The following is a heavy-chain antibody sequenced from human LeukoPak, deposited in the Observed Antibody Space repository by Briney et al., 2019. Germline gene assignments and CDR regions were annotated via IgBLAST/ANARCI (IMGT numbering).Heavy chain of an antibody. D-gene: IGHD3-10*01. V-gene: IGHV3-23*01. Sequence: GGSLRLSCAASGFTFSSYAMSWVRQAPGKGLEWVSAISGSGGSTYYADSVKGRFTISRDNSKNTLYLQMNSLRAEDTAVYYCVKDQVTMVRGVIINPSDYWGQGTLVTVSS. CDR2: ISGSGGST. CDR3: VKDQVTMVRGVIINPSDY. CDR1: GFTFSSYA. J-gene: IGHJ4*02.